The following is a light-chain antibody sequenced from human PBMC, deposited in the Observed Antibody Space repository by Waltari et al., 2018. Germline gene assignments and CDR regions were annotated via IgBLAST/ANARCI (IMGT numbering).Light chain of an antibody. CDR3: QQYDNLPT. Sequence: DIQMTQSKSSLYASVGDRVTITCQASQDISNYLNWYQQKPGKAPKLLIYDASNLETGVPSRFSGSGSGTDFTFTIRSLQPEDIATYYCQQYDNLPTFGQGTRLEIK. CDR1: QDISNY. V-gene: IGKV1-33*01. CDR2: DAS. J-gene: IGKJ5*01.